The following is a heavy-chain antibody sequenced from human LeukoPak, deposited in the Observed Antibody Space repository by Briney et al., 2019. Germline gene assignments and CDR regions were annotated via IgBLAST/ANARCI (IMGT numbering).Heavy chain of an antibody. J-gene: IGHJ4*02. CDR1: GFTFSSYA. CDR3: ARGRPRFDY. V-gene: IGHV3-23*01. Sequence: GGSLRLSCAASGFTFSSYAMSWVRQAPGKGLEWVSAISASGRSTYYADSVKGRFTISRDNAKNSLYLQMNSLRAEDTAVYYCARGRPRFDYWGQGTLVTVSS. CDR2: ISASGRST. D-gene: IGHD6-6*01.